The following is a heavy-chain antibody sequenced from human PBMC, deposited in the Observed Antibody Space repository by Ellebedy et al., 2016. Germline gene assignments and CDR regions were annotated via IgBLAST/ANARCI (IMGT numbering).Heavy chain of an antibody. CDR3: ARDVSLYSSSPSFDS. CDR2: VFYGGST. Sequence: SETLSLTXTVSGGSVATYYWTWIRQSPGKGLEWIGYVFYGGSTKYNRSLRSRVTISLDTAKNQFSLRLTSVAAADTAVYFCARDVSLYSSSPSFDSWGQGTLVTVSS. D-gene: IGHD6-6*01. J-gene: IGHJ4*02. V-gene: IGHV4-59*02. CDR1: GGSVATYY.